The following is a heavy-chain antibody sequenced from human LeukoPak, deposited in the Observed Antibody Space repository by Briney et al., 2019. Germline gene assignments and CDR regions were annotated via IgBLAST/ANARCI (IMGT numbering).Heavy chain of an antibody. CDR2: ISGSGGST. CDR1: GFTFSSYA. V-gene: IGHV3-23*01. D-gene: IGHD6-19*01. J-gene: IGHJ4*02. CDR3: ARAQWLGSAIDY. Sequence: GGSLRLFCAASGFTFSSYAMSWVRQAPGKGLEWVSAISGSGGSTYYADSVKGRFTISRDNSKNTLYLQMNSLRAEDTAVYYCARAQWLGSAIDYWGQGTLVTVSS.